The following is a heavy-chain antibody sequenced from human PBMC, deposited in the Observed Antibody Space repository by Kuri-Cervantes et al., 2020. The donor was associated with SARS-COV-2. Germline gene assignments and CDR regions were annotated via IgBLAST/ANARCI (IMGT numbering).Heavy chain of an antibody. CDR1: GFTFSDYA. V-gene: IGHV3-30-3*01. CDR2: ISDDGSRT. CDR3: ARDRVAWKWSQNPYYFEY. J-gene: IGHJ4*02. Sequence: GESLKISCAASGFTFSDYAMHWVRQAPGKGLEWVAVISDDGSRTYYVDSVKGRLLISRDNSNNTLYLQMNSLRADDTAVYFCARDRVAWKWSQNPYYFEYWGRGTLVTVSS. D-gene: IGHD2-15*01.